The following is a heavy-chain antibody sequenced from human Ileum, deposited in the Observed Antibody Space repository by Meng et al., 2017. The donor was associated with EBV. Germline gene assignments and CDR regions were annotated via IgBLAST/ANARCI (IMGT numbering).Heavy chain of an antibody. J-gene: IGHJ4*02. CDR2: TSHSWGT. CDR1: GGPIIRSDW. V-gene: IGHV4-4*02. D-gene: IGHD3-22*01. Sequence: QVHMHESVHDRWTPAETLSLCSSVSGGPIIRSDWLSWVLPPPGKGLEWIGETSHSWGTNYTPSLKSRVTISLDKSKNQLSLKLNSVTAADTAVYYCASSDYYRSDYWGQGTLVTVSS. CDR3: ASSDYYRSDY.